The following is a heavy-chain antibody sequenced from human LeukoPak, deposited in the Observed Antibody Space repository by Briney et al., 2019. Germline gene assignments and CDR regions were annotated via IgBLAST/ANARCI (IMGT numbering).Heavy chain of an antibody. V-gene: IGHV3-64D*06. Sequence: GGSLRLSCSASGFIFSTYAIHWVRQAPGKGLEYVSALSSNGGRTYHADSVKGRFSISRDNSKNTLYLQMNSLRAEDTAVYYCVKDRSSRGYCSGGNCVFELWGQGTLVTVSS. CDR3: VKDRSSRGYCSGGNCVFEL. CDR1: GFIFSTYA. CDR2: LSSNGGRT. J-gene: IGHJ4*02. D-gene: IGHD2-15*01.